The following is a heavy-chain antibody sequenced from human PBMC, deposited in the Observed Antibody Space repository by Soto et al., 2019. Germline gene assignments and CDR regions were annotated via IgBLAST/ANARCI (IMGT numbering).Heavy chain of an antibody. D-gene: IGHD3-9*01. CDR3: ARDSYGGIYDILTGYNWFDP. J-gene: IGHJ5*02. Sequence: GASVKVSCKASGYTFTNYGISWGRPAPGQGLEWMGWISAYNGNTNYAQKLQGRVTMTTDTSTSTAYMELRSLRSDDTAVYYCARDSYGGIYDILTGYNWFDPWGQGTLVTVSS. CDR2: ISAYNGNT. V-gene: IGHV1-18*01. CDR1: GYTFTNYG.